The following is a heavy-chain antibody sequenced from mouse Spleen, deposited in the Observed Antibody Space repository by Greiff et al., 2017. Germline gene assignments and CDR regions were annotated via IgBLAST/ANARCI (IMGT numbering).Heavy chain of an antibody. J-gene: IGHJ2*01. CDR1: GYTFTDYE. CDR3: TSTLTGTGDY. Sequence: QVQLQQSGAELVRPGASVTLSCKASGYTFTDYEMHWVKQTPVHGLEWIGAIDPETGGTAYNQKFKGKATLTADKSSSTAYMELRSLTSEDSAVYYCTSTLTGTGDYWGQGTTLTVSS. V-gene: IGHV1-15*01. CDR2: IDPETGGT. D-gene: IGHD4-1*01.